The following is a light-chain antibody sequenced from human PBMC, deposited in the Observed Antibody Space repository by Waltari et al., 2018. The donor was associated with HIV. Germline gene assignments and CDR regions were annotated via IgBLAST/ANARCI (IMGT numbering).Light chain of an antibody. V-gene: IGLV1-47*01. CDR3: AAWDDSLSGWV. CDR2: RNN. J-gene: IGLJ3*02. Sequence: QSVLTQPPSASGTPGQRVTISCSGSSSNTGTNYVYWYQQLPGTAPKLLIYRNNQRPSGVPDRFSGSKSGTSASLAISWLRSEDEADYYCAAWDDSLSGWVFGGGTKLTVL. CDR1: SSNTGTNY.